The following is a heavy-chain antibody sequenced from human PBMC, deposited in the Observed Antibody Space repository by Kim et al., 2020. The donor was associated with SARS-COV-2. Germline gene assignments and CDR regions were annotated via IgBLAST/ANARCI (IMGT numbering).Heavy chain of an antibody. D-gene: IGHD2-2*02. V-gene: IGHV4-34*01. CDR1: GGSFSGYY. CDR3: ARGRSRYRVPAAIKKDLDY. CDR2: INHSGST. J-gene: IGHJ4*02. Sequence: SETLSLTCAVYGGSFSGYYWSWIRQPPGKGLEWIGEINHSGSTNYNPSLKSRVTISVDTSKNQFSLKLSSVTAADTAVYYCARGRSRYRVPAAIKKDLDYWGQGTLVTVSS.